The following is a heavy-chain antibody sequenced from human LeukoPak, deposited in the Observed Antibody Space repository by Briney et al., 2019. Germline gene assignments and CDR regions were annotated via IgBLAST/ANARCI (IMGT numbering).Heavy chain of an antibody. D-gene: IGHD3-10*01. V-gene: IGHV4-34*01. CDR2: INHSGST. CDR1: GGSISGYY. Sequence: SETLSLTCTVSGGSISGYYWSWIRQPPGKGLEWIGEINHSGSTNYNPSLKSRVTISVDTSKNQFSLKLSSVTAADTAVYYCARRAPRGKSHGSGSYYSYFDYWGQGTLVTVSS. CDR3: ARRAPRGKSHGSGSYYSYFDY. J-gene: IGHJ4*02.